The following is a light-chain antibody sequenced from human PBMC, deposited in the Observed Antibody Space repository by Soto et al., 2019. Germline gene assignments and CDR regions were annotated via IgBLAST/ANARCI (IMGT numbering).Light chain of an antibody. V-gene: IGKV3-15*01. CDR3: QQYANWPKT. Sequence: EIVLSQSPGTLSLSPGERATLSCRASQSVSSSYLAWYQQKPGQAPRLLIYGASTRATGIPARFSGSGSETEFTLTISSLQSEDLAVYYCQQYANWPKTFGQGTKVDIK. CDR1: QSVSSSY. CDR2: GAS. J-gene: IGKJ1*01.